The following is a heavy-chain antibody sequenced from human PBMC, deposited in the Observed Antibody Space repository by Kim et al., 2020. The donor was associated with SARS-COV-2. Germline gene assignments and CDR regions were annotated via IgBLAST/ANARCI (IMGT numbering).Heavy chain of an antibody. J-gene: IGHJ4*02. D-gene: IGHD6-13*01. Sequence: YADSVKGRLTISRDNSENTLYLQMNSLRTEDTAIYYCAKVGSSRPNYFDSWGQGTLVTVSS. CDR3: AKVGSSRPNYFDS. V-gene: IGHV3-30*02.